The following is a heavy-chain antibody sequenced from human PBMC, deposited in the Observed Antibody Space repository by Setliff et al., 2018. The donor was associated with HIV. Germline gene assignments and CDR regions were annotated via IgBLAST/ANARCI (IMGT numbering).Heavy chain of an antibody. CDR1: GYSFTSYW. D-gene: IGHD3-10*01. CDR2: IDPSDSYT. J-gene: IGHJ4*03. Sequence: PGESLKISCKGSGYSFTSYWISWVRQMPGKGLEWMGRIDPSDSYTNYSPSFQGHITISADKSISTAYLQWSSLKASDTAMYYCARLPGGSVYYVDYWGQGTMVTVSS. V-gene: IGHV5-10-1*01. CDR3: ARLPGGSVYYVDY.